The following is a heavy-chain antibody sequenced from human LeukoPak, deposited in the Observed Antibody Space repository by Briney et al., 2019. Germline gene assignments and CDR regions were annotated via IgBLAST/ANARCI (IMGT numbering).Heavy chain of an antibody. CDR3: ARAFNVDIVATTDSDY. V-gene: IGHV1-8*01. Sequence: ASVKVSCKASGYTFTSYDINWVRQATGQGLEWIGWMNPNSGNTGYAQKFQGRVTMTRNTSISTAYMELSSLRSEDTAVYYCARAFNVDIVATTDSDYWGQGTLVTVSS. D-gene: IGHD5-12*01. CDR2: MNPNSGNT. CDR1: GYTFTSYD. J-gene: IGHJ4*02.